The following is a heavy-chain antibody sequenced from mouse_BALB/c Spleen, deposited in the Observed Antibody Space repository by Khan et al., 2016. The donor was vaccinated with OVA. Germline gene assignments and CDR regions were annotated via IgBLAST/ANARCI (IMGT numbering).Heavy chain of an antibody. J-gene: IGHJ3*01. CDR3: ARSGQLGLRGGFTY. V-gene: IGHV1-4*01. Sequence: QVQLQQSGAELARPGASVKMSCKTSGYTFTTYTLHWVKQRPGRSLEWIGYINPSNDYTNYNQKFKDKSTLTADKSSSTAYMQLSSLTSGDSAVYYCARSGQLGLRGGFTYWGQGTLVTVSA. D-gene: IGHD3-2*01. CDR1: GYTFTTYT. CDR2: INPSNDYT.